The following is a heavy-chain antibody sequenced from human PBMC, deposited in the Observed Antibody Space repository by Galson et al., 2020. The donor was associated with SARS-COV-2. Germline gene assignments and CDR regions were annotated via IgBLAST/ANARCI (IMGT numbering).Heavy chain of an antibody. J-gene: IGHJ3*02. CDR1: GYTFTSYG. D-gene: IGHD6-19*01. Sequence: ASVKVSCKASGYTFTSYGISWVRQAPGQGLEWMGWISAYNGNTNYAQKLQGRVTMTTDTSTSTAYMELRSLRSDDTAVYYCARGREQWLAFDAFDIWGQGTMVTVSS. V-gene: IGHV1-18*01. CDR2: ISAYNGNT. CDR3: ARGREQWLAFDAFDI.